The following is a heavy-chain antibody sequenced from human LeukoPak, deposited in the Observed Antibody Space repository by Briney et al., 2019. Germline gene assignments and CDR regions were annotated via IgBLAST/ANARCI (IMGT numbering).Heavy chain of an antibody. D-gene: IGHD1-26*01. V-gene: IGHV1-69*05. J-gene: IGHJ3*02. CDR2: IIPIFGTA. Sequence: GASVKVSCKASGGTFSSYAISWVRQAPGQGLEWMGRIIPIFGTANYAQKFQGRVTITTDESTSTAYMELSSLRSEDTAVYYCARGQWELLGDAFDIWGQGTMVTVSS. CDR3: ARGQWELLGDAFDI. CDR1: GGTFSSYA.